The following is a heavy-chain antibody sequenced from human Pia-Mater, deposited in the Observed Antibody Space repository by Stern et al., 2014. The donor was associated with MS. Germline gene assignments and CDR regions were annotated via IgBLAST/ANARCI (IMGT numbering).Heavy chain of an antibody. CDR3: AHSRVKYCRGGTCYSSLFDY. V-gene: IGHV2-5*02. J-gene: IGHJ4*02. D-gene: IGHD2-15*01. Sequence: QVTLKESGPTLVKPTQTVTLTCTLSGFSVATAGVGVGWIRQPPGKALEWLALIYWDVDKLYSPSLKNRLTIIKDTSKNQVVLTMTNVDHVDTATYYCAHSRVKYCRGGTCYSSLFDYWGQGTLVTVSS. CDR1: GFSVATAGVG. CDR2: IYWDVDK.